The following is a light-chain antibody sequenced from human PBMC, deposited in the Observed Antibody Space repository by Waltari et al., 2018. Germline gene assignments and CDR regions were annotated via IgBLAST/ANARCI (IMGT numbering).Light chain of an antibody. CDR2: KSS. V-gene: IGKV1-5*03. Sequence: DIQMTQSPSTLSAYVGDRVIITCRASQSVKNNLAWYQQRPGKAPKVLVNKSSRLESGVPSRVSGRGYGTEFTLTISSRQPDDFATYYCQEDDSLPVTFGGGTKVEIK. CDR3: QEDDSLPVT. J-gene: IGKJ4*01. CDR1: QSVKNN.